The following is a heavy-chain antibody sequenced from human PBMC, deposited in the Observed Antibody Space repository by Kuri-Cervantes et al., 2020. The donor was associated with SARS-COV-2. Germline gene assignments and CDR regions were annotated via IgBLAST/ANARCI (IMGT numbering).Heavy chain of an antibody. CDR1: GFTFSGYS. CDR3: AREEGGDRYLDH. D-gene: IGHD2-21*02. J-gene: IGHJ2*01. V-gene: IGHV3-21*01. CDR2: IDSSSYYI. Sequence: GESLKISCAASGFTFSGYSMNWIRQAPGKGLEWVASIDSSSYYIYHADSVKGRLTISRDNAKTSLYLQMNSLKPEDTAVYYCAREEGGDRYLDHWGRGTRVTVSS.